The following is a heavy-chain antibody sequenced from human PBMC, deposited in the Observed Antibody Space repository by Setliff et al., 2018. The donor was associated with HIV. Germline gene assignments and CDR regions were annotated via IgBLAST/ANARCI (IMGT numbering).Heavy chain of an antibody. CDR2: FSTNTGNP. D-gene: IGHD2-8*01. V-gene: IGHV7-4-1*02. CDR3: ARKQSWSSGGEAFDI. Sequence: ASVKVSCKASGYTFTSYAMNWVRQAPGQGLEWMGRFSTNTGNPTYAQGFTGRFVFSLDTSVSTAYLQISSLKAEDTAVYYCARKQSWSSGGEAFDIWGQGTMVTVSS. CDR1: GYTFTSYA. J-gene: IGHJ3*02.